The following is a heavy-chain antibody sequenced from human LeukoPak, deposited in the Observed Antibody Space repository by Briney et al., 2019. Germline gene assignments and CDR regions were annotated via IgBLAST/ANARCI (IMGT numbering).Heavy chain of an antibody. CDR2: IRGSGGTT. V-gene: IGHV3-23*01. Sequence: GGSLRLSCAASGFTFSSYAMSWVRQAPGKGLEWVSAIRGSGGTTLYADSVKGRFTVSRDNSKNTLYLQMNSLRAEDTAVYYCARDQYRDYFRGTDYWGQGTLVTVSS. J-gene: IGHJ4*02. CDR3: ARDQYRDYFRGTDY. CDR1: GFTFSSYA. D-gene: IGHD2/OR15-2a*01.